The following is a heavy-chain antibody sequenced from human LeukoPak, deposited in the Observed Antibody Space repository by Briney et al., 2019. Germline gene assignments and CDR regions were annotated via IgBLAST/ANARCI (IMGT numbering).Heavy chain of an antibody. CDR2: ISYDGSNK. CDR3: AKDRAGPYSSSWFYYFDY. J-gene: IGHJ4*02. Sequence: GGSLRLSCAASGFTFSSYGMHWVRQAPGKGLEWVAVISYDGSNKYYADSVKGRFTISRDNSKNTLCLQMNSLRAEDTAVYYCAKDRAGPYSSSWFYYFDYWGQGTLVTVSS. CDR1: GFTFSSYG. V-gene: IGHV3-30*18. D-gene: IGHD6-13*01.